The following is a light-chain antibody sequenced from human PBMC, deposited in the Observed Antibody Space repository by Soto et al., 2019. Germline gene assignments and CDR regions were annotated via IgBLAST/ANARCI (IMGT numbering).Light chain of an antibody. CDR1: TSDVGGYNY. J-gene: IGLJ7*01. CDR3: SSYAGSKNFIL. Sequence: QSVLTQPPSASGSPGQSVTISCTGTTSDVGGYNYVSWYQLHPGKVPKLIISEVNKRPSGVPDRFSGSKSGSTASLTVSGLQAKDEADYCCSSYAGSKNFILFGGGNQLTV. CDR2: EVN. V-gene: IGLV2-8*01.